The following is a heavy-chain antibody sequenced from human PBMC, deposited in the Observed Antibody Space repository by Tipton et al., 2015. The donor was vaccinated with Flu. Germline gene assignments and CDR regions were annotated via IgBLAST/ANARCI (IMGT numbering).Heavy chain of an antibody. Sequence: TLSLTCTVSGASITSGNNYWSWIRQPAGKGLEYIGRFYTSGGTKYNPSLKSRVSISVDTSKNQFSLRLNSVTAADTAVYYCARGLSSGFYSVDYFDYWGQGRLVSVSS. V-gene: IGHV4-61*02. CDR3: ARGLSSGFYSVDYFDY. D-gene: IGHD2-15*01. J-gene: IGHJ4*02. CDR1: GASITSGNNY. CDR2: FYTSGGT.